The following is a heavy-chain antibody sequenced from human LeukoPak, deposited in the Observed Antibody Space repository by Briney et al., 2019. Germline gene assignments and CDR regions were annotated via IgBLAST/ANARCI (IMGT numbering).Heavy chain of an antibody. CDR1: GFTFSTYW. J-gene: IGHJ4*02. V-gene: IGHV3-7*01. D-gene: IGHD6-13*01. Sequence: GGSLRLSCAASGFTFSTYWMSWVRQAPGKGLEWVANIKQDGSEKYYVDSVKGRFTIFRDNAKNSLYLQMNSLRAEDTAMYYCARDSAGNDYWGQGTLVTVSS. CDR3: ARDSAGNDY. CDR2: IKQDGSEK.